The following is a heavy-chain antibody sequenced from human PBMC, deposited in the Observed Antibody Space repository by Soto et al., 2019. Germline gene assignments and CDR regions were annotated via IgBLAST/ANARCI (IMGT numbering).Heavy chain of an antibody. Sequence: SETLSLTCDVSGGSFSDNYWTWIRQFPGKGLEWIGYIYYSGNTNYNPSLKGRLTMSVDTSKNHFSLILTSVTAADTAVYYCARGFALAARGMDVWGQGTTVTVSS. V-gene: IGHV4-59*13. CDR1: GGSFSDNY. J-gene: IGHJ6*02. CDR2: IYYSGNT. CDR3: ARGFALAARGMDV. D-gene: IGHD6-6*01.